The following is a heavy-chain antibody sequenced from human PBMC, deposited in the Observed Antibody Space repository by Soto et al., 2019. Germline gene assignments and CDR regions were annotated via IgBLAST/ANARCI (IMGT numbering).Heavy chain of an antibody. Sequence: GGSLRLSCAASGFTFSNAWMNWVRQAPGKGLEWVGRIKSKTDGGTTDYAAPVKGRFTISRDDSKNTLYLQMNSLKTEDTAVYYCITAMVSYYYYGMDVWGQGTTVTVSS. V-gene: IGHV3-15*07. J-gene: IGHJ6*02. CDR2: IKSKTDGGTT. D-gene: IGHD3-10*01. CDR1: GFTFSNAW. CDR3: ITAMVSYYYYGMDV.